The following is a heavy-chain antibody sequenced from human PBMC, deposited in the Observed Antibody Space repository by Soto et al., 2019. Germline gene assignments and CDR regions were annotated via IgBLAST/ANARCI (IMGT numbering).Heavy chain of an antibody. D-gene: IGHD4-17*01. CDR1: GGSISSYY. V-gene: IGHV4-59*01. J-gene: IGHJ3*02. Sequence: SETLSLTCTVFGGSISSYYWSWIRQPPGKGLEWIGYIYYSGSTNYNPSLKSRVTISVDTSKNQFSLKLSSVTAADTAVYYCAREANDYGDYVGVKAFDIWGQGTMVTVSS. CDR3: AREANDYGDYVGVKAFDI. CDR2: IYYSGST.